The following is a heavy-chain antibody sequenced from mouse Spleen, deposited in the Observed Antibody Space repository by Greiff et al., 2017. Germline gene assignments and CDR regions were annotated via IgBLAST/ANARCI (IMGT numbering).Heavy chain of an antibody. CDR3: ARQGYDGPSYYAMDY. Sequence: EVQLQESGGGLVKLGGSLKLSCAASGFTFSSYYMSWVRQTPEKRLELVAAINSNGGSTYYPDTVKGRFTISRDNAKNTLYLQMSSLKSEDTALYYCARQGYDGPSYYAMDYWGQGTSVTVSS. CDR2: INSNGGST. V-gene: IGHV5-6-2*01. J-gene: IGHJ4*01. D-gene: IGHD2-3*01. CDR1: GFTFSSYY.